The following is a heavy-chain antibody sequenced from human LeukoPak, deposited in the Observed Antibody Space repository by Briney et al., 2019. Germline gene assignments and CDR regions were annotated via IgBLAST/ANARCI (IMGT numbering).Heavy chain of an antibody. CDR1: GFTFSDYY. CDR3: ARHLVVATYDY. D-gene: IGHD2-21*02. Sequence: PGGSLRLSCAASGFTFSDYYMSWIRPAPGKGLEWVSYIGRGGRTIYYADSVKGRFTIPRDNAKNSLYLQMNSLRAEDTAVYYCARHLVVATYDYWGQGTLVTVSS. J-gene: IGHJ4*02. CDR2: IGRGGRTI. V-gene: IGHV3-11*01.